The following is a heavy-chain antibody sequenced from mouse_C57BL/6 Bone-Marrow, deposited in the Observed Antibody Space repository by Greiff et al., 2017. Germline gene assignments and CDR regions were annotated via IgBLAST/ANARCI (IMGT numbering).Heavy chain of an antibody. J-gene: IGHJ3*01. CDR3: ARRGYGNYFFAY. Sequence: QVQLQQPGAELVKPGASVTLSCKASGYTFTSYWMHWVKQRPGQGLEWIGMIHPNSGSTNYNEKFKSKATLTVDKSSSTAYMQLSSLTSEDSAVYYCARRGYGNYFFAYWGQGTLVTVSA. V-gene: IGHV1-64*01. CDR1: GYTFTSYW. CDR2: IHPNSGST. D-gene: IGHD2-1*01.